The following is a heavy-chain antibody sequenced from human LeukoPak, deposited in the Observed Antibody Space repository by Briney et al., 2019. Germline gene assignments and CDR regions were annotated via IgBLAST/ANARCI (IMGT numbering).Heavy chain of an antibody. J-gene: IGHJ4*02. V-gene: IGHV4-39*01. D-gene: IGHD3-10*01. CDR1: GGSVSSSSYY. CDR3: ARHRSYGSGSYYAPFDY. CDR2: IYYSGST. Sequence: SETLSLTCTVSGGSVSSSSYYWGWIRQPPGKGLEWIGSIYYSGSTEYNPSLKSRVTISVDTSRNQFSLKLRSVTAADTAVYYCARHRSYGSGSYYAPFDYWGQGTLVTVSS.